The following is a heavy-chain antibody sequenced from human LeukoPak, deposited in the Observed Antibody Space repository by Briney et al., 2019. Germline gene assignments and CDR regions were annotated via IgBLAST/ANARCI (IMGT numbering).Heavy chain of an antibody. D-gene: IGHD6-13*01. CDR3: ARAGYSSSWYIIDYYGMDV. CDR2: IYYSGST. Sequence: SETLSLTCTVSGDSISSGGYYWSWIRQHPGKGLEWIGYIYYSGSTYYNPSLKSRVTISVDTSKNQFSLKLSSVTAADTAVYYCARAGYSSSWYIIDYYGMDVWGQGTTVTVSS. V-gene: IGHV4-31*03. J-gene: IGHJ6*02. CDR1: GDSISSGGYY.